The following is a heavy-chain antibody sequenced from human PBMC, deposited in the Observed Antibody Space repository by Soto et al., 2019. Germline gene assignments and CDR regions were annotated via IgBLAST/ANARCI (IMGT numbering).Heavy chain of an antibody. V-gene: IGHV5-51*01. CDR2: IYPGDSDT. J-gene: IGHJ4*02. D-gene: IGHD3-22*01. Sequence: GESLKVSCKGSGYSCSSYWIGWVRQMPGKGLEWMGIIYPGDSDTRYSPSFQGQVTISADKSIDTAYLQWGSLKASDTAMYYCARVRYYYDGSGFPYYFDYWGQGTLVTVSS. CDR3: ARVRYYYDGSGFPYYFDY. CDR1: GYSCSSYW.